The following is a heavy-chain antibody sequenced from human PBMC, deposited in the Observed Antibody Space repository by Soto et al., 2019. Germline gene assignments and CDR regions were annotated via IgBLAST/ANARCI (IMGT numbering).Heavy chain of an antibody. D-gene: IGHD5-18*01. CDR3: ARDLDTAMARVPLNYYYGMDV. CDR2: INAGNGNT. V-gene: IGHV1-3*05. Sequence: QVQLVQSGAEEKKPGASVKVSCKASGYTFTNYAMHWVRQAPGQRLEWMGWINAGNGNTKYSQKFQGRVTITRDTSASTAYMELSSLRSEDTAVYYCARDLDTAMARVPLNYYYGMDVWGQGTTVTVSS. CDR1: GYTFTNYA. J-gene: IGHJ6*02.